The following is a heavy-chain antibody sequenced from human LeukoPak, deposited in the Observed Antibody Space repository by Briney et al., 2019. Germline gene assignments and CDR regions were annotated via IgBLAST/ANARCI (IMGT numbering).Heavy chain of an antibody. J-gene: IGHJ4*02. D-gene: IGHD6-13*01. V-gene: IGHV3-48*03. CDR2: ISSGGRTT. Sequence: GGSLRLSCAASGLTFSRFAMSWVRQAPGKGLEWVSYISSGGRTTYYADSVKGRFTISRDNAKNSLYLQMNSLRAEDTAVYYCASLMEQLAQSGDYWGQGTLVTVSS. CDR3: ASLMEQLAQSGDY. CDR1: GLTFSRFA.